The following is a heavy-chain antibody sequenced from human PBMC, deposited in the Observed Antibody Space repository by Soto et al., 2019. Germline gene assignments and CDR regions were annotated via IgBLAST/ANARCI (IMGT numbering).Heavy chain of an antibody. D-gene: IGHD2-8*01. V-gene: IGHV3-15*07. Sequence: EVQLVESGGGLVKPGGSLRLSCAASGFTFSNAWMNWVRQAPGKGLEWVGRIKSKTDGGTTDYAAPVKGRFTISRDDSXTTLYLQMNSLKTEDTAVYYCTTSTSPHYYYGMDVWGQGTTVTVSS. CDR2: IKSKTDGGTT. J-gene: IGHJ6*02. CDR1: GFTFSNAW. CDR3: TTSTSPHYYYGMDV.